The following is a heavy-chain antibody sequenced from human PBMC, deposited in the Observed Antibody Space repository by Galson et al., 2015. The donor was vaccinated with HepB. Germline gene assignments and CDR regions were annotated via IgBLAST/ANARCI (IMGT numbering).Heavy chain of an antibody. Sequence: SVKVSCKASGYTFSPYSITWVQQAPGQGLEWMGWISPDNRDTNYARKVQGRVTMTTDTFTSTAYMELRSLRSDDTAVYYCARGALVGAAGGTQNNWFDPWGQGTLVTVSS. CDR2: ISPDNRDT. V-gene: IGHV1-18*01. D-gene: IGHD6-13*01. CDR1: GYTFSPYS. J-gene: IGHJ5*02. CDR3: ARGALVGAAGGTQNNWFDP.